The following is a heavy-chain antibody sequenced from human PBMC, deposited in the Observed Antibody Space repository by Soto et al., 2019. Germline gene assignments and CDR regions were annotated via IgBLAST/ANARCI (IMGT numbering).Heavy chain of an antibody. D-gene: IGHD3-3*01. CDR3: AKEGTYYDFWSGYRSYYYYGMDV. CDR1: GFTFRSYG. J-gene: IGHJ6*02. CDR2: ISYDGSNK. V-gene: IGHV3-30*18. Sequence: LRLSCAASGFTFRSYGMHWVRQAPGKGLEWVAVISYDGSNKYYADSVKGRFTISRDNSKNTLYLQMNSLRAEDTAVYYCAKEGTYYDFWSGYRSYYYYGMDVWGQGTTVTVSS.